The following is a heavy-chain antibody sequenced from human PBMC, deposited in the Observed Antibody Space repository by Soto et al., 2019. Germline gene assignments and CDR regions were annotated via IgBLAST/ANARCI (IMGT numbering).Heavy chain of an antibody. CDR2: IYYSGSA. V-gene: IGHV4-39*01. CDR3: ASSTKRGSYSWCFDY. D-gene: IGHD1-26*01. CDR1: GGSITSNAYY. Sequence: SETLSLTCTVSGGSITSNAYYWGWIRQPPGKGLEWLGYIYYSGSASYNPSLKSRVTMSVDTSKNQFSLKLSSVTAADTAVYYSASSTKRGSYSWCFDYWGQXTLVTVSS. J-gene: IGHJ4*02.